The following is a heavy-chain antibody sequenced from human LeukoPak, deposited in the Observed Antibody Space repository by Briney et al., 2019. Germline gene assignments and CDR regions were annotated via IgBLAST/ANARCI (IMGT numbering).Heavy chain of an antibody. D-gene: IGHD6-13*01. V-gene: IGHV4-59*01. J-gene: IGHJ4*02. CDR1: GDSFSSGY. Sequence: SETLSLTCTVSGDSFSSGYWSWIRQSPGKGLEWIGYTSHSDSTRYNPSLKSRVTMSIDTSMNQFSLKVTSVTAADTAVYYCARVAYDGPAAAGSLDYWGQGTLVTVSS. CDR2: TSHSDST. CDR3: ARVAYDGPAAAGSLDY.